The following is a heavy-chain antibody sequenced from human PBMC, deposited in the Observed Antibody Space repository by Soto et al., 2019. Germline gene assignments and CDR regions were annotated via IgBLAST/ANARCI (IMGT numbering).Heavy chain of an antibody. D-gene: IGHD3-22*01. CDR3: ARDPHYDSSGYYVDY. J-gene: IGHJ4*02. CDR2: IWYDGSNK. CDR1: GFTFSSYG. V-gene: IGHV3-33*01. Sequence: GGSLRLSCAASGFTFSSYGMHWVRQTPGKGLEWVAVIWYDGSNKYYADSVKGRFTISRDNSKNTLYLQMNSLRAEDTAVYYCARDPHYDSSGYYVDYWGQGT.